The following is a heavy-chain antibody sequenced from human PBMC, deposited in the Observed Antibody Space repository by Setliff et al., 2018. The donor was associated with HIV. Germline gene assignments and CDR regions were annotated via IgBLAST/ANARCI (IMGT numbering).Heavy chain of an antibody. CDR2: INHNGNI. V-gene: IGHV4-34*01. D-gene: IGHD3-10*01. CDR1: GGSFSDNY. CDR3: ARGSLYYGLGSHYLRSWFDP. J-gene: IGHJ5*02. Sequence: LSLTCAVYGGSFSDNYWSWIRQPPGKGLDWIAEINHNGNINYNPSLKSRVTISMDPSKKQFSLKLSSVTAADTAVYYCARGSLYYGLGSHYLRSWFDPWGQGTLVTVSS.